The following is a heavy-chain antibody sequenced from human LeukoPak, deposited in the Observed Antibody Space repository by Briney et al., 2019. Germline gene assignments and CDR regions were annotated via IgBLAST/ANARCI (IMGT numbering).Heavy chain of an antibody. J-gene: IGHJ5*02. Sequence: GGSLRLSCAASGFTFSSYWMSWVRQAPGKGLEWVANIKQDGSEKYYVDSVKGRFTISRDNAKNSLYLQMNSLRAEDTAVYYCARDLAAAGRGFDPWGQGTLVTVSS. CDR3: ARDLAAAGRGFDP. D-gene: IGHD6-13*01. CDR1: GFTFSSYW. V-gene: IGHV3-7*01. CDR2: IKQDGSEK.